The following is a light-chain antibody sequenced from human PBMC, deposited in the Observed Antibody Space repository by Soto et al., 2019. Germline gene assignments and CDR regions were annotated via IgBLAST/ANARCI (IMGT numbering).Light chain of an antibody. CDR3: SSYSRSSTLV. Sequence: QSVLTQPASVSGSPGQSITIACTGTSSDVGGYKYVSWYQQHPGKAPKLMIYEVSNRPSGVSNRFSGSKSGNTASLTISGLQAEDEADYYCSSYSRSSTLVFGTGTKVTVL. CDR2: EVS. V-gene: IGLV2-14*01. J-gene: IGLJ1*01. CDR1: SSDVGGYKY.